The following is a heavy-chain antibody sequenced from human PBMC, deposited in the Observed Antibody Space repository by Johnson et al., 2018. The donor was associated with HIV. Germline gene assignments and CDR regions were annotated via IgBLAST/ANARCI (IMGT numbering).Heavy chain of an antibody. CDR3: ARDGLHQLIDYGDYADRVWAVGATTAFDI. V-gene: IGHV3-11*04. CDR2: ISTSGTTI. J-gene: IGHJ3*02. D-gene: IGHD4-17*01. CDR1: GFTFRDYY. Sequence: QVQLVESGGGVVQPGRSLRLSCAASGFTFRDYYMSWIRQAPGKGLEWVSYISTSGTTIYYADSVQGRFSISRDNTKNSLYLQINSLRVEDPAVYYCARDGLHQLIDYGDYADRVWAVGATTAFDIWGQGTMVSVSS.